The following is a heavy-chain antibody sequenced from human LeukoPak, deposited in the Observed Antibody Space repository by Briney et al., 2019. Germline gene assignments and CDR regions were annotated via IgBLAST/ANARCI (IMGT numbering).Heavy chain of an antibody. V-gene: IGHV4-59*01. D-gene: IGHD6-6*01. J-gene: IGHJ4*02. CDR2: IYYSGST. Sequence: SETLSLTCTVSGGSISSYYWSWIRQPPGKGLEWIGYIYYSGSTNYNPSLKSRVTISVDTSKNQFSLKLSSVTAADTAVYYCTRAGVGAARNDYWGQGTLVTVSS. CDR3: TRAGVGAARNDY. CDR1: GGSISSYY.